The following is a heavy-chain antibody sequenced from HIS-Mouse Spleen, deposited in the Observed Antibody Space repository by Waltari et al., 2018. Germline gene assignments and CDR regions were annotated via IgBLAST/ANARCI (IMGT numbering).Heavy chain of an antibody. J-gene: IGHJ4*02. Sequence: QVQLQQWGAGLLKPSETLSLTCAVYGGSFSGYYWSWIRQPPGKGLEWIGEMNHSGSTNYNPSLKSRVTISVDTSKNQFSLKLSSVTAADTAVYYCARGLAARFDYWGQGTLVTVSS. V-gene: IGHV4-34*01. CDR2: MNHSGST. CDR3: ARGLAARFDY. CDR1: GGSFSGYY. D-gene: IGHD6-6*01.